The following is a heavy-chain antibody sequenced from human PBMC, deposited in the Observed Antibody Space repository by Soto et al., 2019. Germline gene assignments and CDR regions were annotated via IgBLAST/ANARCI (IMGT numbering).Heavy chain of an antibody. D-gene: IGHD3-22*01. Sequence: QVQLVESGGGVVQPERSLRLSCAASGFTFSKYAMHWVRQARGTGLEWVAVISNDGSNPYYADSVKGRFTISRVNSKNTLYLQMNSLREEDTAVYYCARTGYDRSGYFVEYYFDYWGQGTLVTVSS. V-gene: IGHV3-30-3*01. CDR2: ISNDGSNP. J-gene: IGHJ4*02. CDR1: GFTFSKYA. CDR3: ARTGYDRSGYFVEYYFDY.